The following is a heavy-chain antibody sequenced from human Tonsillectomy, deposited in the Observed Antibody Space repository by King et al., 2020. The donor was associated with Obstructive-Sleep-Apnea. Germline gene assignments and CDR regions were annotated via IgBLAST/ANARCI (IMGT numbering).Heavy chain of an antibody. V-gene: IGHV3-23*04. J-gene: IGHJ4*02. Sequence: VQLVESGGGLVQPGGSLRLSCSASGFTFSSYAMSWVRQAPGKGLEWVSAISGNGGITYYADPWKGRVTISRDNSKNTLYLQMNSRRAEDTAVYYCAKDLLWFGEFDYWGQGTLVTVSS. CDR1: GFTFSSYA. CDR2: ISGNGGIT. D-gene: IGHD3-10*01. CDR3: AKDLLWFGEFDY.